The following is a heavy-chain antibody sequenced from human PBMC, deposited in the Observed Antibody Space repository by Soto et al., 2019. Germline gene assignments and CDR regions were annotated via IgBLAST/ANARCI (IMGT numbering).Heavy chain of an antibody. CDR3: ARGRRYYDFWSGVNGSYYYYYYMDV. J-gene: IGHJ6*03. Sequence: SETLSLTCAVYGGSFSGYYWSWIRQPPGKGLDWIGEINHSGSTNYNPSLKSRVTISVDTSKNQFSLNLSSVTAADTAVYYCARGRRYYDFWSGVNGSYYYYYYMDVWGKGTTVTVSS. CDR1: GGSFSGYY. V-gene: IGHV4-34*01. D-gene: IGHD3-3*01. CDR2: INHSGST.